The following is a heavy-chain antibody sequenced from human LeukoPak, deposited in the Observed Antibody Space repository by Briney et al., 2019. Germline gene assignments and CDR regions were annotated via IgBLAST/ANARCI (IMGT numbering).Heavy chain of an antibody. CDR2: ITASGDRT. CDR3: ARRDIVVVVSASDY. CDR1: GFTFSSYE. J-gene: IGHJ4*02. Sequence: PGGSPRLSCAASGFTFSSYEMNWGREAPGKGLEWGSGITASGDRTFYGDSVKGRFTMSRDNSKNTVYLQMNSLRVDDTAVYYCARRDIVVVVSASDYWGQGTLVTVSS. V-gene: IGHV3-23*01. D-gene: IGHD2-15*01.